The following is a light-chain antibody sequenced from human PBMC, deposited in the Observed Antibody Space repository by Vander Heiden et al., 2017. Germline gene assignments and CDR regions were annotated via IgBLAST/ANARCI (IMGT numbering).Light chain of an antibody. CDR1: SPTTGNNY. Sequence: QSVLTPPPSVSAAPAQKVTISCSGSSPTTGNNYVSWYQQLPGTAPKRLSYDNNQRPSGIPDRFSSSKSGTSATLGITGLQTGDEADYYCGTWDSSLSAGVFGGGTRLTVL. V-gene: IGLV1-51*01. J-gene: IGLJ3*02. CDR2: DNN. CDR3: GTWDSSLSAGV.